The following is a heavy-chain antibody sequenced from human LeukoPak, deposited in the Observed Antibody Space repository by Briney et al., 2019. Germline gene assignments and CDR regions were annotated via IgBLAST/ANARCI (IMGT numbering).Heavy chain of an antibody. CDR3: ARDRAYSNFFDY. V-gene: IGHV4-59*01. CDR1: GGSISSYY. J-gene: IGHJ4*02. CDR2: IYYSGST. Sequence: PSETLSLTCTVAGGSISSYYWSWLRQPPGKGLGWIGYIYYSGSTNYNPSLKGRVTISVDTSMNQFSLKLSSVTAADTAVYYCARDRAYSNFFDYWGQGTLVTVSS. D-gene: IGHD4-11*01.